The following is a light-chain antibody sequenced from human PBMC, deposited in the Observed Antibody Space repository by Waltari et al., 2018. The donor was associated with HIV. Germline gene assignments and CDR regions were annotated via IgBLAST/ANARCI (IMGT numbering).Light chain of an antibody. CDR2: SAS. CDR1: QSVRSN. J-gene: IGKJ4*02. CDR3: RQYEDSLPLP. V-gene: IGKV3-15*01. Sequence: EIVMTQSPATLSVSPGDRATLSCTDSQSVRSNLAWSQHKPGQAPRPLISSASTRAAGTPARFSGGGSGTEVTHTVTSLQSADFGVYFGRQYEDSLPLPSGGATKVEL.